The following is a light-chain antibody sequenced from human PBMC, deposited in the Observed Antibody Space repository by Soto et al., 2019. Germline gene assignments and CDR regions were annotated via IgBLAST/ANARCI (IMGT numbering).Light chain of an antibody. V-gene: IGKV3-15*01. CDR2: GVS. CDR1: QSVSSN. Sequence: EIVMTQSPATLSVSPGERATLSCRASQSVSSNLAWYQQKPGQAPRLLIYGVSTRATGIPARFSGSGSGTEFTLTISSLQSEDFAVYHCQQYNNWPPEITFGQGTRLEIK. J-gene: IGKJ5*01. CDR3: QQYNNWPPEIT.